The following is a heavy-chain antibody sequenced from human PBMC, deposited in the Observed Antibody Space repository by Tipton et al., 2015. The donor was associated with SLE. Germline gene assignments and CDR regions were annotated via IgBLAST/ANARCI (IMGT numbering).Heavy chain of an antibody. Sequence: GLVKPSETLSLTCTVSGGSISSYYWNWIRQPPGKGLEWIGYIYQSGRTIYNPSLKSRVTISVDTSKNQFSLQMSSVTAADTAVYYCARRAQSGYDSSFRRWGQGTLVTVSS. D-gene: IGHD5-12*01. V-gene: IGHV4-59*12. CDR2: IYQSGRT. J-gene: IGHJ1*01. CDR1: GGSISSYY. CDR3: ARRAQSGYDSSFRR.